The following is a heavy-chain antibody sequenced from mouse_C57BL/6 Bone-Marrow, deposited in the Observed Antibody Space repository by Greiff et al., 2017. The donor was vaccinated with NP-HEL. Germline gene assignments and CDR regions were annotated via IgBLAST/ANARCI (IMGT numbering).Heavy chain of an antibody. V-gene: IGHV5-15*01. CDR1: GFTFSDYG. D-gene: IGHD1-1*01. Sequence: EVQVVESGGGLVQPGGSLKLSCAASGFTFSDYGMAWVRQAPRKGPEWVAFISNLAYSIYYADTVTGRFTISRENAKNTRYLELSSLRSEETAMYYCARKSRERKNWYFDVWGTGTTVTVSS. CDR3: ARKSRERKNWYFDV. CDR2: ISNLAYSI. J-gene: IGHJ1*03.